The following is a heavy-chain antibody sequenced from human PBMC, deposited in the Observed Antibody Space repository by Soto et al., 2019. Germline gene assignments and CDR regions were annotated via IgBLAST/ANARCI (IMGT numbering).Heavy chain of an antibody. CDR1: GGSFSGYY. D-gene: IGHD6-13*01. V-gene: IGHV4-34*01. J-gene: IGHJ5*02. Sequence: AETLSLTCAVYGGSFSGYYCSWIRQPPGEGREWFGEINHSGSTNYNPALKSRVNISVDTSKNNSPLKLSSVPAAETTVYYCARRGIAAAGTNRFVTWGQGTLVTVSS. CDR3: ARRGIAAAGTNRFVT. CDR2: INHSGST.